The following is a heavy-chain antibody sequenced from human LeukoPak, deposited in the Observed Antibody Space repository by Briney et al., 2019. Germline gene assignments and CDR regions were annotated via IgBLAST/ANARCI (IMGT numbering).Heavy chain of an antibody. V-gene: IGHV1-24*01. CDR3: ATSTYCSSTSCRTPAFDI. Sequence: GASVKVSCKVSGYTLTELSMHWVRQAPGKGLEWMGGFDPEDGETIYAQKFQGRVTMTEDTSTDTAYVELSSLRSEDTAVYYCATSTYCSSTSCRTPAFDIWGQGTMVTVSS. J-gene: IGHJ3*02. CDR1: GYTLTELS. D-gene: IGHD2-2*01. CDR2: FDPEDGET.